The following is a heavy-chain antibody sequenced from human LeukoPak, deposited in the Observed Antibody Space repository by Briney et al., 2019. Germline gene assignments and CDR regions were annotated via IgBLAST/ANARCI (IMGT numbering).Heavy chain of an antibody. CDR3: ARPGTIRKDHAFDI. Sequence: SETLSLTCTVSGGSISSYFWSWMRQPPGKGLEWIGYIYYSGSTNYNPSLKSRVTMSVDTSKNQFSLKLSSVTAADTAVYYCARPGTIRKDHAFDIWGQGTMVTVSS. CDR2: IYYSGST. V-gene: IGHV4-59*08. D-gene: IGHD3-3*02. CDR1: GGSISSYF. J-gene: IGHJ3*02.